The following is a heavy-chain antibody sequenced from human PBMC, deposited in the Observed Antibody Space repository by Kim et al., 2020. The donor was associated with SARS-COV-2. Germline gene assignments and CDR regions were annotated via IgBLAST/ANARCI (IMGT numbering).Heavy chain of an antibody. Sequence: GGSLRLSCAASGFTFSSYSMNWVRQAPGKGLEWLSYISSTSNTIFYADSLKGRFTISRDNVNYSLFLQMNSLRDEDTAVYFCVTDRCAYDYCYGLDVWGQGTTVTVSS. CDR1: GFTFSSYS. CDR2: ISSTSNTI. J-gene: IGHJ6*02. CDR3: VTDRCAYDYCYGLDV. V-gene: IGHV3-48*02. D-gene: IGHD5-12*01.